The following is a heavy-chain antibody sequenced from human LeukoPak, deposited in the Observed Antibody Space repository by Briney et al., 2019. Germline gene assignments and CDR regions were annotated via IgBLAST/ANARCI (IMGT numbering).Heavy chain of an antibody. CDR1: GGSFSGYY. V-gene: IGHV4-34*01. Sequence: PSETLSLTCAVYGGSFSGYYWSWIRQPPGKGLEWIGEINHSGSTNYNPSLKSRVTISVDTSKNQFSLKLSSVTAADTAVYHCARVAFYDYVWGSYRPFDYWGQGTLVTVSS. CDR3: ARVAFYDYVWGSYRPFDY. J-gene: IGHJ4*02. D-gene: IGHD3-16*02. CDR2: INHSGST.